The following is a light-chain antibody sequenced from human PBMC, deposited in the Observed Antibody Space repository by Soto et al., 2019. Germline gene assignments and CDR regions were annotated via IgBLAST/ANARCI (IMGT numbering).Light chain of an antibody. CDR1: QTISSW. V-gene: IGKV1-5*01. CDR3: QQYSRYSWT. Sequence: DIQMTQSPSTLSASVGDRVTITCRASQTISSWLAWYQQKPGKAPKLLIFDASSLESRVPSRFSGSGSGTEFSLTISSLQPDDFATYYCQQYSRYSWTFGQGTKVDIK. J-gene: IGKJ1*01. CDR2: DAS.